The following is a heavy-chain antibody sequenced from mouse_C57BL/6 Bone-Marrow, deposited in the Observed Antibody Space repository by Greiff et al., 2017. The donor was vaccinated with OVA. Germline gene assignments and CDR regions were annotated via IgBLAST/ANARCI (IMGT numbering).Heavy chain of an antibody. D-gene: IGHD2-4*01. CDR3: ARDRHYDDDGENARDY. J-gene: IGHJ4*01. CDR2: LWSGGST. V-gene: IGHV2-2*01. CDR1: GFSLTSYG. Sequence: VQLKESGPGLVQPSQSLSITCTVSGFSLTSYGVHWVRQSPGKGLEWLGVLWSGGSTDYNAAFISRLSISKDNSKSQVFFKMNSLQADDTAIYYCARDRHYDDDGENARDYWGQGTSVTVSS.